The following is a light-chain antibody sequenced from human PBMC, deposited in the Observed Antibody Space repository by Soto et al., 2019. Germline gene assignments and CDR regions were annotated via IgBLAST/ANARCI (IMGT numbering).Light chain of an antibody. CDR2: EVT. J-gene: IGLJ1*01. CDR1: SSDVGGYNY. V-gene: IGLV2-14*01. Sequence: QSVLTQPASVSGSPGQSITISCTGTSSDVGGYNYVSWYQQHPDKAPKLIIYEVTNRPSGVSIRFSGSKSGNTASLTISGLQAEDDADYFCSSYTSTSTDVFGTGTKVTVL. CDR3: SSYTSTSTDV.